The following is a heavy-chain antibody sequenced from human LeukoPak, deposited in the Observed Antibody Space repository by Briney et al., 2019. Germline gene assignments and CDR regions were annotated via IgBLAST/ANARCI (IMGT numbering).Heavy chain of an antibody. V-gene: IGHV3-30*09. J-gene: IGHJ4*02. D-gene: IGHD3-16*01. Sequence: PGRSLRLSCAASGFTFSTYAMHWVRQAPGKGLEWVAVISYDGNNKYYADSVKGRFAISRGNSKNTLYLQMNSLRVEDTAVYYCARDSSLGGGWGQGTLVTVSS. CDR2: ISYDGNNK. CDR3: ARDSSLGGG. CDR1: GFTFSTYA.